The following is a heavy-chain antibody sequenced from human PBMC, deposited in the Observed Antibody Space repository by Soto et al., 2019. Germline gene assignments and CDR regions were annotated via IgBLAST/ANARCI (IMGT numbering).Heavy chain of an antibody. D-gene: IGHD5-12*01. Sequence: QVQLQESGPGLVKPSETLSLTCSVSGGSVSRGSYYWSWIRQPPGKGLEWVGYVYSSGGTSYNPSLKSRVTISLDTSKNQFSLKLSSVTAADTAVYYCARDGDGYNHWGQGTLVTVSS. V-gene: IGHV4-61*01. J-gene: IGHJ4*02. CDR1: GGSVSRGSYY. CDR2: VYSSGGT. CDR3: ARDGDGYNH.